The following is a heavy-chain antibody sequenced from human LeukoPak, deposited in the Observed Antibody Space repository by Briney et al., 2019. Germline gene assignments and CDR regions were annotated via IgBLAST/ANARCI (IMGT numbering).Heavy chain of an antibody. D-gene: IGHD3-22*01. CDR3: ARDYYDSSSYYFY. CDR2: IYYSGST. Sequence: SQTLSLTCTVSGGSISSGGYYWSWIRQHPGKGLEWIGYIYYSGSTYYNPSLKSRVTISVDTSKNQFSLKLSSVTAADTAVYYCARDYYDSSSYYFYWGQGTLVTVSS. J-gene: IGHJ4*02. V-gene: IGHV4-31*03. CDR1: GGSISSGGYY.